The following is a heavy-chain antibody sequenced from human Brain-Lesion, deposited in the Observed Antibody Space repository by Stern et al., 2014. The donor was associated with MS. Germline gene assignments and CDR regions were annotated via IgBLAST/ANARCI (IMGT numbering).Heavy chain of an antibody. J-gene: IGHJ4*02. CDR2: INPKSGGT. CDR3: ATYYYDSTGYNDF. V-gene: IGHV1-2*04. CDR1: GYTFTGYY. D-gene: IGHD3-22*01. Sequence: QVQLVQSGAEVKKPGASVKVSCKASGYTFTGYYMHWVRQAPGPGLEWMGWINPKSGGTNYAQKFQGWVTMTRDPSLKPPFMDMRRLRSDDTAVYYCATYYYDSTGYNDFGGQGTLVTV.